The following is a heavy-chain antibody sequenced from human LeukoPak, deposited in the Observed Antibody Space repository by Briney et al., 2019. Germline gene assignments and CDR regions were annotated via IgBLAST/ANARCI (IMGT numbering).Heavy chain of an antibody. CDR2: IYTSGST. CDR1: GGSITSHC. J-gene: IGHJ4*02. CDR3: AREGASNYGNFAY. V-gene: IGHV4-4*07. D-gene: IGHD4-11*01. Sequence: SETLSLTCTVSGGSITSHCCSWIRQPAGKGLEWIGRIYTSGSTNYNPSLKSRVTMSVDTSKDHFSLNLSSVTAADTAVYYCAREGASNYGNFAYWGQGTLVTVSS.